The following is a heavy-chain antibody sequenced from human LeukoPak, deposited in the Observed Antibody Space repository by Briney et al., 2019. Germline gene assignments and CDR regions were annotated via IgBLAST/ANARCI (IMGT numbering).Heavy chain of an antibody. CDR1: GGTFSGYA. CDR2: IIPIFGTA. D-gene: IGHD3-16*02. J-gene: IGHJ4*02. V-gene: IGHV1-69*13. CDR3: AVLMITFGGVIVNIDY. Sequence: ASVKVSCTASGGTFSGYAISWVRQAPGQGLEWMGGIIPIFGTANYAQKFQGRVTITADESTSTAYMELSSLRSEDTAVYYCAVLMITFGGVIVNIDYWGQGTLVTVSS.